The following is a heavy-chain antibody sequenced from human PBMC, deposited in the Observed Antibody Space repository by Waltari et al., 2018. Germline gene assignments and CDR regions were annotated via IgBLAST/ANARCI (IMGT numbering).Heavy chain of an antibody. CDR3: ARLPQAVENWFDP. Sequence: QVQLQQWGAGLLKPSETLSLTCDVYGGSFSGYYWSLIRQPPGKGLEWIGEINHSGSTNYNPSLKSRVTISVDTSKNQFSLKLSSVTAADTAVYYCARLPQAVENWFDPWGQGTLVTVSS. CDR1: GGSFSGYY. V-gene: IGHV4-34*01. J-gene: IGHJ5*02. CDR2: INHSGST. D-gene: IGHD6-19*01.